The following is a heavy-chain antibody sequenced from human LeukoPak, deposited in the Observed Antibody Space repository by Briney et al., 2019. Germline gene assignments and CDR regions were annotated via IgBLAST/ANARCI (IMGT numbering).Heavy chain of an antibody. CDR2: INPSGGST. J-gene: IGHJ4*02. CDR1: GYSFTSYW. CDR3: ARVSGYDSIVSD. V-gene: IGHV1-46*01. D-gene: IGHD5-12*01. Sequence: GESLKISCKGSGYSFTSYWISWVRQMPGKGLEWMGIINPSGGSTSYAQKFQGRVTMTRDTSTSTFYMELSSLRSEDTAVYYCARVSGYDSIVSDWGQGTLVTVSS.